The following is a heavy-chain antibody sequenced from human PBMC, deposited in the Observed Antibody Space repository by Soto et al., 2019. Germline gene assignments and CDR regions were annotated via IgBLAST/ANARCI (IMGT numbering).Heavy chain of an antibody. Sequence: EVQLVESGGGLVKPGGSLRLSCAASGFTFSSYSMTWVRQAPGKGREWVSSISSSSSYIYYSDSVKGRFTISRDNAKNSLYLQMNSLRAADTAVYYCARGRGAAGTDAVQYYGMDVWGQGTTVPVSS. CDR1: GFTFSSYS. CDR2: ISSSSSYI. D-gene: IGHD6-13*01. V-gene: IGHV3-21*01. CDR3: ARGRGAAGTDAVQYYGMDV. J-gene: IGHJ6*02.